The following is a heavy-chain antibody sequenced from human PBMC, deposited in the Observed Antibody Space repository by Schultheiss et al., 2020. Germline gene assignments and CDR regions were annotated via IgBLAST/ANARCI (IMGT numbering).Heavy chain of an antibody. D-gene: IGHD2-21*02. V-gene: IGHV4-39*07. CDR1: GGSISSSSYY. CDR3: ASGAYCGGDIPCPFQH. Sequence: SETLSLTCTVSGGSISSSSYYWGWIRQPPGKGLEWIGSIYYSGSTYYNPSLKSRVTISVDKSKNQFSLKLSSVTAADTAVYYCASGAYCGGDIPCPFQHWGQGTLVTVSS. CDR2: IYYSGST. J-gene: IGHJ1*01.